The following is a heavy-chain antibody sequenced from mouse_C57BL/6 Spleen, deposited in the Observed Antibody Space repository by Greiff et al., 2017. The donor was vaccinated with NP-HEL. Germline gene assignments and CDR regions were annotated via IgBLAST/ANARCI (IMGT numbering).Heavy chain of an antibody. Sequence: VKLVESGAELVRPGASVKLSCKASGYTFTDYYINWVKQRPGQGLEWIARIYPGSGNTYYNEKFKGKATLTAEKSSSTAYMQLSSLTSEDSAVYFCARGGYDGAWFAYWGQGTLVTVSA. V-gene: IGHV1-76*01. CDR2: IYPGSGNT. CDR3: ARGGYDGAWFAY. CDR1: GYTFTDYY. J-gene: IGHJ3*01. D-gene: IGHD2-2*01.